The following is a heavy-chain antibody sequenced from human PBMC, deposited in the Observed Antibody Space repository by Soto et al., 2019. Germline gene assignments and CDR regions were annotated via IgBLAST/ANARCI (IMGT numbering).Heavy chain of an antibody. Sequence: GGSLRLSCAASGFTFSSHGMHWVRQAPGKGLEWVAVIWYDGSNKYYADSVKGRFTISRDNSKNTLYLQMNSLRAEDTAVYYCAREGRIAADAFDIWGQGTMVTVSS. J-gene: IGHJ3*02. V-gene: IGHV3-33*01. D-gene: IGHD6-6*01. CDR2: IWYDGSNK. CDR3: AREGRIAADAFDI. CDR1: GFTFSSHG.